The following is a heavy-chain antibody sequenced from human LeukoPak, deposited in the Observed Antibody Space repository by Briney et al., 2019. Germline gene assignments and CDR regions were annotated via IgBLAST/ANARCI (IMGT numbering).Heavy chain of an antibody. CDR2: IIPIFGTA. V-gene: IGHV1-69*13. CDR3: ARWVVGAPRFDP. Sequence: SVKVSCKASGGTFSSYAISWVRQAPGQGLEWMGGIIPIFGTANYAQKFQGRVTITADESTSTAYMELSSLRSEDTAVYYCARWVVGAPRFDPWGQGALVTVSS. D-gene: IGHD1-26*01. J-gene: IGHJ5*02. CDR1: GGTFSSYA.